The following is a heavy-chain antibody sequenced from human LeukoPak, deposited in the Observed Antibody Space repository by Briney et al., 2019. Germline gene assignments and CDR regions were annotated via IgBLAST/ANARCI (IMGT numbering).Heavy chain of an antibody. CDR2: ISSSSSYI. J-gene: IGHJ4*02. V-gene: IGHV3-21*01. CDR3: ARDLGGSCITPGY. Sequence: GGSLRLSCAASGFTFSSYSMNWVRQAPGKGLEWVSSISSSSSYIYYADSVKGRFTISRDNAKNSLYLQMNSLRAEDTAVYYCARDLGGSCITPGYWGQGTLVTVSS. D-gene: IGHD1-26*01. CDR1: GFTFSSYS.